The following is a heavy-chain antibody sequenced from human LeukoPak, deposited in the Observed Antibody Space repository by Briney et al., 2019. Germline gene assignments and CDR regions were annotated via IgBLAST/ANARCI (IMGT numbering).Heavy chain of an antibody. Sequence: GGSLRLSCAASGFTFSSYAMNWVRQAPGKGLEWVSIISGSGGSTHYADSVKGRFTISRDNSKNSLYLQMNSLRAEDTALYYCAKEQRGYSGYMVGSCFDPWGQGTLVTVSS. CDR2: ISGSGGST. J-gene: IGHJ5*02. D-gene: IGHD5-12*01. CDR1: GFTFSSYA. CDR3: AKEQRGYSGYMVGSCFDP. V-gene: IGHV3-23*01.